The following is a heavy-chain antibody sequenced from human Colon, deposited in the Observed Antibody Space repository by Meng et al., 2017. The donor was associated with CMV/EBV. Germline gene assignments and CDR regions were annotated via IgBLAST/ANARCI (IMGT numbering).Heavy chain of an antibody. J-gene: IGHJ5*02. CDR2: INSDGSTT. V-gene: IGHV3-74*01. CDR3: ARAGGSYSGFLS. D-gene: IGHD1-26*01. CDR1: GFTFSSYW. Sequence: GESLKISCAASGFTFSSYWMHWVRQVPGEGLVWVSRINSDGSTTTYADSVKGLFSISRDNDKNPLYLQMNSLSAEDTALYYCARAGGSYSGFLSWGQGTLVTISS.